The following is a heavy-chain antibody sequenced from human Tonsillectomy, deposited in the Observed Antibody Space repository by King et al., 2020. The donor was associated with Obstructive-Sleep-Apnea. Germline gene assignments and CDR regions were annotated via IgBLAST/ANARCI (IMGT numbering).Heavy chain of an antibody. V-gene: IGHV3-15*01. CDR1: GITFRDAW. CDR2: IKRQGGGGTT. D-gene: IGHD4-17*01. CDR3: TWMTTVTTIDF. Sequence: VQLVESGGGLVKPGGSLRVSCAVSGITFRDAWMSWVRQAPGKGLEWVGRIKRQGGGGTTDYAEPVKGRFIISRDVLKNTLYLQMKSLKIEDTAVYYCTWMTTVTTIDFWGQGTQVTVSS. J-gene: IGHJ4*02.